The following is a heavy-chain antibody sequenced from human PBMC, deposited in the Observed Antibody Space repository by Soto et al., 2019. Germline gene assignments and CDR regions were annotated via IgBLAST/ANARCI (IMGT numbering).Heavy chain of an antibody. CDR2: FIPIFGTA. D-gene: IGHD3-16*01. CDR1: GGTFSSYA. CDR3: ARDLSRYWFDP. V-gene: IGHV1-69*13. J-gene: IGHJ5*02. Sequence: ASVQVSCKASGGTFSSYAISWVRQAPGQGLELMGGFIPIFGTANYAQKFQGRVTITADESTSTAYMELSSLRSEDTAVYYCARDLSRYWFDPWGQGTLVTVSS.